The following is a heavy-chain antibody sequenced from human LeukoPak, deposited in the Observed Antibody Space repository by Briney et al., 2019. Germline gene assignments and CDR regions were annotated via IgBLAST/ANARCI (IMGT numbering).Heavy chain of an antibody. CDR2: INGDGSST. V-gene: IGHV3-74*01. Sequence: PGGPLTLFCAASGFTFSSYWMHWPRHAPGKGLVWFSRINGDGSSTNYADSVKGRFTISRDNAKNTLYLQMNSLRAEDAAMYFCAGSLGYSYGSYHWGQGILVTVSS. CDR3: AGSLGYSYGSYH. J-gene: IGHJ1*01. CDR1: GFTFSSYW. D-gene: IGHD5-18*01.